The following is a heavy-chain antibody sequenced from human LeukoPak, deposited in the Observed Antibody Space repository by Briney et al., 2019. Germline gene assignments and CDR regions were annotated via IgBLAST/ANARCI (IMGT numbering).Heavy chain of an antibody. CDR2: ISGSGGST. D-gene: IGHD2-15*01. CDR3: AKQWYAPSYFDY. V-gene: IGHV3-23*01. J-gene: IGHJ4*02. CDR1: GGSISSYY. Sequence: QSSETLSLTCTVSGGSISSYYWSWVRQAPGKGLEWVSAISGSGGSTYYADSVKGRFTISRDNSKNTLYLQMNSLRAEDTAVYYCAKQWYAPSYFDYWGQGTLVTVSS.